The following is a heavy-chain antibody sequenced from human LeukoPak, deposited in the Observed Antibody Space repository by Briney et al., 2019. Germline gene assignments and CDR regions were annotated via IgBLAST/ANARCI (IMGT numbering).Heavy chain of an antibody. CDR1: GYTFTGCY. CDR2: INPNSGGT. D-gene: IGHD4-17*01. V-gene: IGHV1-2*02. Sequence: ASVKVPCKASGYTFTGCYMHWVRQAPGQGLEWMGWINPNSGGTNYAQKFQGRVTMTRDTSISTAYMELSRLRSDDTAVYYCARAPTVTTGDYWGQGTLVTVSS. CDR3: ARAPTVTTGDY. J-gene: IGHJ4*02.